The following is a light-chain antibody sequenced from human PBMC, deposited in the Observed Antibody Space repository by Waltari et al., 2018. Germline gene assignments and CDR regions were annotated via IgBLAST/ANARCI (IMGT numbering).Light chain of an antibody. Sequence: QSALTQPPSASGSPGQSVTISCTGTSSDVGGYNCVSWYQQHPGKAPKLMIYDVSKRPSGVPDRFSGSKSGNPASLTVSGLQAEDEAEYYCSSYAGRKSVVFGGGTKLTVL. CDR1: SSDVGGYNC. CDR2: DVS. J-gene: IGLJ2*01. CDR3: SSYAGRKSVV. V-gene: IGLV2-8*01.